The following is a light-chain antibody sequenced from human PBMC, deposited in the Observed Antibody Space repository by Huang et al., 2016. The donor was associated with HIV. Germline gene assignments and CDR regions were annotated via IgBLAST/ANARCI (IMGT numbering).Light chain of an antibody. CDR3: QQGYSALIT. CDR2: SAS. CDR1: QNINTY. Sequence: DILLTQSPSSLSASVGDRVTITFRASQNINTYLNWYQQKPGKAPNLLINSASTLPTGVPSRFSGSGSGTDFTLTVNSLQPEDSATYYCQQGYSALITFGQGTRL. V-gene: IGKV1-39*01. J-gene: IGKJ5*01.